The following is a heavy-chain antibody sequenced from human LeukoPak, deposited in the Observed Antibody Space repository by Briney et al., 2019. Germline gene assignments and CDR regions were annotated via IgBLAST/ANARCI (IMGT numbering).Heavy chain of an antibody. CDR2: IRSSGSTT. Sequence: QPGGSPRLSCAASGFTFRTYEMNWVRQAPGKGLEWVSYIRSSGSTTYYADSVKGRFTISRDNAKDSLYLQMNSLRAEDTAVYYCVRVGNSLNYFDCWGQGTLVTVSS. CDR3: VRVGNSLNYFDC. D-gene: IGHD3-16*01. J-gene: IGHJ4*02. V-gene: IGHV3-48*03. CDR1: GFTFRTYE.